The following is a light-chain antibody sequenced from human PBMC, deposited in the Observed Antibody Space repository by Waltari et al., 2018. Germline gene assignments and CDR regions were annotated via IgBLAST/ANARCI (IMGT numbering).Light chain of an antibody. CDR1: QSISYY. CDR3: QQSYSAPLT. V-gene: IGKV1-39*01. Sequence: DIQMTQSPSSLSASVGDRVTITCRASQSISYYLNWYQQKPGKAPKLLIYAASTLQSGVPSRFSGSGSGTDFTLTISSLQPADFATYYCQQSYSAPLTFGGGTKVEIK. CDR2: AAS. J-gene: IGKJ4*01.